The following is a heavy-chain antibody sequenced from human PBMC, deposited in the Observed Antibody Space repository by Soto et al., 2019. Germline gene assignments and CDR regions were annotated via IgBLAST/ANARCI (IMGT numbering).Heavy chain of an antibody. CDR2: MNPNSGNT. V-gene: IGHV1-8*01. CDR3: ARAHDYYGSGSYYADDY. D-gene: IGHD3-10*01. CDR1: GYTFTSYD. Sequence: GASVKVSCKASGYTFTSYDINWVRQATGQGLEWMGWMNPNSGNTGYAQKFQGRVTMTRNTSISTAYMELSSLRSEDTAVYYCARAHDYYGSGSYYADDYWGQGTLVTVSS. J-gene: IGHJ4*02.